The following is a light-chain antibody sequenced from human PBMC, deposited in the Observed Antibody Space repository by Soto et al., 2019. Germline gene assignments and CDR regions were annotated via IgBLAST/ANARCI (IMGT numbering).Light chain of an antibody. CDR2: EGS. J-gene: IGLJ2*01. V-gene: IGLV2-23*03. CDR1: SSDVGTYNL. Sequence: QSVLTQPASVSGSPGQSITISCTGTSSDVGTYNLVSWYQHHPGKAPKLMIYEGSKRPSGVSNRFSGSKSGNTASLTISGLHAEDEADYYCCYYATTGTFGGVVFGGVTKLTVL. CDR3: CYYATTGTFGGVV.